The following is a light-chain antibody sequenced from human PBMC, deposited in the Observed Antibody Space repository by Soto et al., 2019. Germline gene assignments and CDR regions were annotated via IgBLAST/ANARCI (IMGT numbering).Light chain of an antibody. Sequence: QSVLTQPPSASGSPGQSVTISCTGTSSDVGNYNYVSWYQHHPGKATKLMIYEVSKWPSGVPDRFSGSKSGNTASLTVSGLQAEDEADYYCTSYAGSNTYVFGTGTKVTVL. CDR1: SSDVGNYNY. J-gene: IGLJ1*01. V-gene: IGLV2-8*01. CDR2: EVS. CDR3: TSYAGSNTYV.